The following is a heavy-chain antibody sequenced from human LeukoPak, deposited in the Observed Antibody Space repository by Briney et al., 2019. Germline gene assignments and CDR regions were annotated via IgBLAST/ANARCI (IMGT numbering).Heavy chain of an antibody. CDR3: AAGGDWDY. J-gene: IGHJ4*02. CDR1: GFSYW. Sequence: PGGSLRLSCAASGFSYWMHWVRQAPGKGLVWVSRINNDGTSGIYADSVKGRFTISRDNAKNTLYLQMNSLRAEDTAVYYCAAGGDWDYWGRGTLVTVSS. CDR2: INNDGTSG. D-gene: IGHD2-21*02. V-gene: IGHV3-74*01.